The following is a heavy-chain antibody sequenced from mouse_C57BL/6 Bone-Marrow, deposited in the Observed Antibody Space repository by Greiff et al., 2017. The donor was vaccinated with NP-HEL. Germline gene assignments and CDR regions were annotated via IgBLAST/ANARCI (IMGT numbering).Heavy chain of an antibody. D-gene: IGHD1-1*01. Sequence: QVQLQQPGAELVRPGTSVKLSCKASGYTFTSYWMHWVKQRPGQGLEWIGVIDPSDSYTNYNQKFKGKATLTVDTSSSTAYMQLSSLTSEDSAVYYCARTLHYYGSSYNDWGQGTTLTVSS. CDR3: ARTLHYYGSSYND. J-gene: IGHJ2*01. CDR2: IDPSDSYT. V-gene: IGHV1-59*01. CDR1: GYTFTSYW.